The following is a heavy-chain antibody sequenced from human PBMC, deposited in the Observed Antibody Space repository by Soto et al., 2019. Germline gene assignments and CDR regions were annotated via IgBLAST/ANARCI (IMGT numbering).Heavy chain of an antibody. J-gene: IGHJ4*02. CDR2: IYYSGST. CDR3: ASLGNKDTFDY. D-gene: IGHD2-15*01. Sequence: PSETLFLTCTVSGGSISSGGYYWSWIRQHPGKGLEWIGYIYYSGSTYYNPSLKSRVTISVDTSKNHFSLKLSSVTAADTAVYYCASLGNKDTFDYWGQGTLVTVSS. CDR1: GGSISSGGYY. V-gene: IGHV4-31*03.